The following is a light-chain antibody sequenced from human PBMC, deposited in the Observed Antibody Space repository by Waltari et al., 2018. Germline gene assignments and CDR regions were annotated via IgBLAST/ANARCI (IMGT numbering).Light chain of an antibody. CDR2: DTS. Sequence: DIVLTQSPAILSLSPGERASLSCRASQSVTNYLAWYQQKPGQAPRLLIYDTSNRATGIPARVSGSGFGTDFTLTISSLGPEDFAVYYCQQRRDWPLTFGGGTKVGIK. CDR1: QSVTNY. CDR3: QQRRDWPLT. V-gene: IGKV3-11*01. J-gene: IGKJ4*01.